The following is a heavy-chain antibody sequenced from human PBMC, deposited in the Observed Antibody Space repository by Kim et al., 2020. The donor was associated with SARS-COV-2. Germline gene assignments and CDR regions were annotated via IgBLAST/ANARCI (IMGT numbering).Heavy chain of an antibody. CDR3: ARHKRRYFDL. CDR1: GFTFSDCW. Sequence: GGSLRLSCAASGFTFSDCWMSWLRQAPGKGLEWMASIKQDGSEKNYVDSVKGRFTISRDNAKRSLYLEVNTLRTEDTAVYYCARHKRRYFDLWGRGTLVTVSS. J-gene: IGHJ2*01. V-gene: IGHV3-7*01. CDR2: IKQDGSEK.